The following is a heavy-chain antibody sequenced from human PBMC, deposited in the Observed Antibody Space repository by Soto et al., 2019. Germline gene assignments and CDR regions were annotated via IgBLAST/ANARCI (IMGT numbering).Heavy chain of an antibody. D-gene: IGHD4-17*01. CDR3: ARGYGDYDPYYFDY. CDR1: GGSISSYY. J-gene: IGHJ4*02. Sequence: SETLSLTCTVSGGSISSYYWSWIRQPPGKGLEWIGYIYYSGSTNYNTSLKSRVTISVDTSKNQFSLKLSSVTAADTAVYYCARGYGDYDPYYFDYWGQGTLVTVSS. CDR2: IYYSGST. V-gene: IGHV4-59*08.